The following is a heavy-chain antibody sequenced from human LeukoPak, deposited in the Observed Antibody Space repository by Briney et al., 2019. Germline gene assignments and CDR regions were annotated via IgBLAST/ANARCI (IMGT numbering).Heavy chain of an antibody. V-gene: IGHV4-39*07. CDR2: IYYSGST. D-gene: IGHD3-22*01. CDR3: ARGSSGYYSTDY. Sequence: SETLSLTCAVYGGSFSSYYWGWIRQPPGKGLEWIGSIYYSGSTYYNPSLKSRVTISVDTSKNQFSPKLSSVTAADTAVYYCARGSSGYYSTDYWGQGTLVTVSS. J-gene: IGHJ4*02. CDR1: GGSFSSYY.